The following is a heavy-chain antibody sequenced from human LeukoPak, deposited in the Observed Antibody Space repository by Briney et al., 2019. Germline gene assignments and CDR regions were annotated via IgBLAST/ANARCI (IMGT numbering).Heavy chain of an antibody. D-gene: IGHD2-15*01. CDR1: GYTFTSYG. Sequence: GASVKVSCKASGYTFTSYGISWVRQAPGQGLEWMGWISAYNGNTNYAQKPQGRVTMTTDASTSTAYMELRSLRSDDTAVYYCARIPFGYCSGGSCYSGVDYWGQGTLVTVSS. V-gene: IGHV1-18*04. J-gene: IGHJ4*02. CDR3: ARIPFGYCSGGSCYSGVDY. CDR2: ISAYNGNT.